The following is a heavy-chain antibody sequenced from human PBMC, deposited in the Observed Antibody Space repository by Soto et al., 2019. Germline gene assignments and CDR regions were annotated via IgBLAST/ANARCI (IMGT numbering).Heavy chain of an antibody. Sequence: SETLSLTCSVSGDSIKYSSYFWGWIRQPPGKGLEWIGSFYHTGTTYYNPSLKSRVNISVDTSQNHFSLRLSSVTAADTAVYYCERHTLMVVPAAVDVWGPGTTVTVSS. V-gene: IGHV4-39*01. J-gene: IGHJ6*02. CDR2: FYHTGTT. D-gene: IGHD2-2*01. CDR1: GDSIKYSSYF. CDR3: ERHTLMVVPAAVDV.